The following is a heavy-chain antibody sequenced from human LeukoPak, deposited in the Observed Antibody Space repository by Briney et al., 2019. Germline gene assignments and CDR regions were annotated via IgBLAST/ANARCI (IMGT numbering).Heavy chain of an antibody. V-gene: IGHV3-21*01. CDR2: ISSSSSYI. J-gene: IGHJ6*02. CDR1: GFIFGSYS. D-gene: IGHD6-13*01. CDR3: ARVRAAAGFYYGMDV. Sequence: GGSLRLSCAASGFIFGSYSINWVCQAPGKGLEWVSSISSSSSYIFYADSVKGRFTISRDNAKNSLYLQMNSLRVEDTALYYCARVRAAAGFYYGMDVWGQGTTVTVSS.